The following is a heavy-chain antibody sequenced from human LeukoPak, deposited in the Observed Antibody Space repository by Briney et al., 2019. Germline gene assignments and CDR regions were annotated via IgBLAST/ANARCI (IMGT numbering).Heavy chain of an antibody. V-gene: IGHV4-39*02. CDR2: IYYSGST. CDR3: ASHNDSSGYSYVGYYYYYGMDV. Sequence: SETLSLTCTVSGGSISSSSYYWGWIRQPPGKGLEWVGSIYYSGSTYYNPSLNSPVTIAVYTSKIHFSMNLSSVNAADTAVYYCASHNDSSGYSYVGYYYYYGMDVWGQGTTVTVSS. D-gene: IGHD3-22*01. J-gene: IGHJ6*02. CDR1: GGSISSSSYY.